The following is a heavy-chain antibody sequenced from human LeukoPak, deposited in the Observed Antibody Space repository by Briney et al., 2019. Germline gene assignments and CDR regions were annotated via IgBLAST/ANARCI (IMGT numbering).Heavy chain of an antibody. CDR3: ARRSMVRGPNWFDP. CDR2: IYYSGST. J-gene: IGHJ5*02. V-gene: IGHV4-31*03. Sequence: SETLSLTCTVSGGSLSSGGYYWSWIRQHPGKGLEWIGYIYYSGSTYYNPSLKSRVTISVDTSKNQFSLKLSSVTAADTAVYYCARRSMVRGPNWFDPWGQGTLVTVSS. D-gene: IGHD3-10*01. CDR1: GGSLSSGGYY.